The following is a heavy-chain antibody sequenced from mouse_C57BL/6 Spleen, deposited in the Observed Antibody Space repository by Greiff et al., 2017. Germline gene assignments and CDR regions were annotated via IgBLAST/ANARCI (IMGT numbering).Heavy chain of an antibody. CDR1: GYAFTNYL. V-gene: IGHV1-54*01. Sequence: VQLQQSGAELVRPGTSVKVSCKASGYAFTNYLIEWVKQRPGQGLEWIGVINPGSGGTNYNEKFKGKATLTADKSSSTAYMQLSSLTSEDSAVYFCARGGNSYAMDYWGQGTSVTVSS. CDR2: INPGSGGT. CDR3: ARGGNSYAMDY. D-gene: IGHD2-1*01. J-gene: IGHJ4*01.